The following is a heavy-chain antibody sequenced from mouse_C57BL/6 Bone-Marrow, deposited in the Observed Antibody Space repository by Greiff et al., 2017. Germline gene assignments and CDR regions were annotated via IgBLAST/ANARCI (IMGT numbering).Heavy chain of an antibody. Sequence: VQLQESGAELVRPGASVKLSCKASGYTFTDYYINWVKQRPGQGLEWIARIYPGSGNTYYNEKFKGKATLTAEKSSSTAYMQLSSLPSEDSAVYFCARGVAYWYFDVWGTGTTVTVSS. CDR2: IYPGSGNT. CDR3: ARGVAYWYFDV. CDR1: GYTFTDYY. V-gene: IGHV1-76*01. J-gene: IGHJ1*03.